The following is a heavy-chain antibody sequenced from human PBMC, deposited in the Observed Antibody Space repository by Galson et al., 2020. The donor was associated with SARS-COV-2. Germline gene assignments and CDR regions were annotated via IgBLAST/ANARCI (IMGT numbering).Heavy chain of an antibody. CDR3: ARDRGGGETIFGVARVHNRFDP. Sequence: ASVKVSCKASGYTFTSYYMHWVRQAPGQGLEWMGIINPSGGSTSYAQKFQGRVTMTRDTSTSTVDMELSSLRSEDTAVYYCARDRGGGETIFGVARVHNRFDPWGQGTLVIVSS. CDR2: INPSGGST. V-gene: IGHV1-46*01. D-gene: IGHD3-3*01. J-gene: IGHJ5*02. CDR1: GYTFTSYY.